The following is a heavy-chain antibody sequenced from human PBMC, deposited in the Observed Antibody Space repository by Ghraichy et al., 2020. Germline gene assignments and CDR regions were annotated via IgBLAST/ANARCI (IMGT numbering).Heavy chain of an antibody. CDR1: GGSISSYY. Sequence: SQTLSLTCTVSGGSISSYYWSWLRQPPGKGLEWIGNIDFSGGSKYIPSLTSRVTISVDTSKNQFSLKLDSVTAADTAVYYCARAMRFHWYFDLWGRGSLVTVSS. CDR3: ARAMRFHWYFDL. V-gene: IGHV4-59*01. J-gene: IGHJ2*01. CDR2: IDFSGGS.